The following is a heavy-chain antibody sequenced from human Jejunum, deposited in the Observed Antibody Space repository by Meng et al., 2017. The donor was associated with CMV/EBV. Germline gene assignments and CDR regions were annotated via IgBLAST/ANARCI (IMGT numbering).Heavy chain of an antibody. D-gene: IGHD4-11*01. CDR2: IYYTGNT. CDR3: ARDRGPILDYSRGMDV. V-gene: IGHV4-61*01. J-gene: IGHJ6*02. Sequence: SVTSGSYYWTWSRQHPGKGLEWIGYIYYTGNTNYNPSLKSRITISADTSNNQFSLKLTSLTAADTAVDYCARDRGPILDYSRGMDVWGQGTTVTVSS. CDR1: SVTSGSYY.